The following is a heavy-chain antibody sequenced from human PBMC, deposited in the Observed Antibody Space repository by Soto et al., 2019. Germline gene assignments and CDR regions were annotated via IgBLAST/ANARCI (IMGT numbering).Heavy chain of an antibody. CDR1: GFTVSSHY. CDR3: ARGTWIVRGLIPDAFDI. D-gene: IGHD3-10*01. CDR2: IYNSGTS. J-gene: IGHJ3*02. V-gene: IGHV3-66*01. Sequence: EVQLVESGGGLVQPGGSLRLSCAASGFTVSSHYINWVRQAPGKGLDWVSVIYNSGTSFYADSVKGRFTVSRDTAKNSVFLQMSSLRAEDTAVYFCARGTWIVRGLIPDAFDIWGQGTTVTVSS.